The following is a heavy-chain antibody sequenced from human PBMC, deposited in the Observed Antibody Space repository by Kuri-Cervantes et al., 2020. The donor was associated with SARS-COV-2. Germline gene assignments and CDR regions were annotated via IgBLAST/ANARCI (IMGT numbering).Heavy chain of an antibody. CDR1: GFTFSSYA. CDR3: AKDHRDGYNAEYFQH. D-gene: IGHD5-24*01. Sequence: GGSLRLSCAASGFTFSSYAMSWVRQAPGKGLEWVSAISGSGGSTYYADSVKGRFTISRDNSKNTLYLQMNSLRAEDTAVYYCAKDHRDGYNAEYFQHWGQGTLVTVSS. J-gene: IGHJ1*01. CDR2: ISGSGGST. V-gene: IGHV3-23*01.